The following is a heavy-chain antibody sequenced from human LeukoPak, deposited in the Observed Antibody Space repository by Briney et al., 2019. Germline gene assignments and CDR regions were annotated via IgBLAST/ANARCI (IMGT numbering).Heavy chain of an antibody. Sequence: SLRLSCIVSGFTFSSYEMNWVRQAPGKGLEWVSHISSSGTIIYYADSVKGRFTISRDNAKNSLYLQMNSLRAEDTAVYYCARAMTSWGQGTLVTVSS. CDR1: GFTFSSYE. CDR2: ISSSGTII. J-gene: IGHJ4*02. CDR3: ARAMTS. V-gene: IGHV3-48*03. D-gene: IGHD4-11*01.